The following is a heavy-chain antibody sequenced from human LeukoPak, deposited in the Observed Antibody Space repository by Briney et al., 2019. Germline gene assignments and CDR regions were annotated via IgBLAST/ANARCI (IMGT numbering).Heavy chain of an antibody. V-gene: IGHV3-21*04. Sequence: GRSLRLSCAASGFTFSSYSMNWVRQAPGKGLEWVSSISSSSSYIYYADSVRGRFTISRDNSKNTLYLQMNSLRVEDTAVYYCAKDPPRAAWFSADYTNYGDWGQGTLVTVSS. J-gene: IGHJ4*02. CDR3: AKDPPRAAWFSADYTNYGD. CDR2: ISSSSSYI. CDR1: GFTFSSYS. D-gene: IGHD4-11*01.